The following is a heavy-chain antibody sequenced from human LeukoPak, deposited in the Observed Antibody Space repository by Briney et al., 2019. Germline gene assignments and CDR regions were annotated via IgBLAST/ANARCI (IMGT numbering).Heavy chain of an antibody. V-gene: IGHV3-7*01. J-gene: IGHJ4*02. CDR1: GFTFSSYG. CDR3: ARDGYASGSHDY. D-gene: IGHD3-10*01. CDR2: IKQDGSEK. Sequence: GGTLRLSCAASGFTFSSYGLSWVRQAPGKGLEWVANIKQDGSEKNYVDSVRGRFTITRDNAKNSLYLQMNSLRPEDMAVYYCARDGYASGSHDYWGQGTLVTVSS.